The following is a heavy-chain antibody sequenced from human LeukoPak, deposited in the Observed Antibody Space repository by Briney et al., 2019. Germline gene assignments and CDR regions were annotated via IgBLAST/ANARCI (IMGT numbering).Heavy chain of an antibody. CDR2: IYYSGST. J-gene: IGHJ6*02. CDR3: ARDLLTPGIAAAGTLGRGGYYYGMDV. Sequence: PSETLSLTCTVSGGSTSSYYWSSIRQPPGKGLEWIGYIYYSGSTNYNPSLKSRVTISVDTSKNQFSLKLSSVTAADTAVYYCARDLLTPGIAAAGTLGRGGYYYGMDVWGQGTTVTVSS. CDR1: GGSTSSYY. D-gene: IGHD6-13*01. V-gene: IGHV4-59*01.